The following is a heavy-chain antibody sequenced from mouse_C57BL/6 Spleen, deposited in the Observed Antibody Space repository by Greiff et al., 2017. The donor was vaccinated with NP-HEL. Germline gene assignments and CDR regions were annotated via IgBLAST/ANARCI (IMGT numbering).Heavy chain of an antibody. Sequence: QVQLKESGAELVRPGASVTLSCKASGYTFTDYEMHWVKQTPVHGLEWIGAIDPETGGTAYTQKFKGKAILTADKSSSTAYMELRSLTSEDSAVYYCTRDSITTVVARYFDVWGTGTTVTVSS. D-gene: IGHD1-1*01. V-gene: IGHV1-15*01. CDR3: TRDSITTVVARYFDV. J-gene: IGHJ1*03. CDR2: IDPETGGT. CDR1: GYTFTDYE.